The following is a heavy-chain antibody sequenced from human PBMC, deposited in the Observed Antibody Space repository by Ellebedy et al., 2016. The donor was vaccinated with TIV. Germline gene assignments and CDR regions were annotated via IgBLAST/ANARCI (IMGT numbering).Heavy chain of an antibody. CDR1: GFTFSSYS. V-gene: IGHV3-21*04. J-gene: IGHJ3*02. CDR2: ISSSSSYI. CDR3: AKDLYGDYVMGAFDI. Sequence: GGSLRLSXAASGFTFSSYSMNWVRQAPGKGLEWVSSISSSSSYIYYADSVKGRFTISRDNAKNSLYLQMNSLRAEDTALYYCAKDLYGDYVMGAFDIWGQGTMVTVSS. D-gene: IGHD4-17*01.